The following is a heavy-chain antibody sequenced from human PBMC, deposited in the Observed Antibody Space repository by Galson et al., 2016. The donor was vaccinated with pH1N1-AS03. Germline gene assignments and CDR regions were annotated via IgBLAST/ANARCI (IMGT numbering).Heavy chain of an antibody. V-gene: IGHV5-10-1*01. J-gene: IGHJ4*02. Sequence: QSGAEVTMPGESLKISCQGSGYTSTIYWISWVRQMPGKGLEWMGKIDPSDSYTYYSPSFRGPVTFSIDKSTSTAFLQWNTLKDSKRALYFCARHRKPYGSGSDFDYWGQGTLVAVSS. D-gene: IGHD3-10*01. CDR1: GYTSTIYW. CDR2: IDPSDSYT. CDR3: ARHRKPYGSGSDFDY.